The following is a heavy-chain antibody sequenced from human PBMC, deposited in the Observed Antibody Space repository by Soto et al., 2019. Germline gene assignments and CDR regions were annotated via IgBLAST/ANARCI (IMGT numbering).Heavy chain of an antibody. V-gene: IGHV3-23*01. D-gene: IGHD4-17*01. Sequence: GGSLRLSCAASGFTFSSYWMTWVRRAPGKGLEWVSTLSASGSGSYYAESVKGRFTVSRDNSKNTMYLQMNSLRDEDTAVYYCAKNSYGDSWNFGLDVWGQGTTVTVSS. J-gene: IGHJ6*02. CDR1: GFTFSSYW. CDR3: AKNSYGDSWNFGLDV. CDR2: LSASGSGS.